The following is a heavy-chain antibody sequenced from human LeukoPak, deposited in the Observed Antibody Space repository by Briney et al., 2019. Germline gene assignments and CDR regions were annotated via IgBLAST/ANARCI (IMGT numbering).Heavy chain of an antibody. D-gene: IGHD4-11*01. V-gene: IGHV3-7*01. CDR1: GFTFSSYW. Sequence: GGSLRLSCAASGFTFSSYWTSWVRRAPGKGLEWVANIKQDGSEKDYVDSVKGRFTISRDNAKNSLYLQVNNLRAEDTAVYYCAREFYSNYNYYFDYWGQGTLVTVSS. CDR2: IKQDGSEK. J-gene: IGHJ4*02. CDR3: AREFYSNYNYYFDY.